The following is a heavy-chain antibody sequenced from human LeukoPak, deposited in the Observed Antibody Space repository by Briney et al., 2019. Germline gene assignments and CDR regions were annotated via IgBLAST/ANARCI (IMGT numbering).Heavy chain of an antibody. CDR3: AKAPALNYGFDY. J-gene: IGHJ4*02. V-gene: IGHV3-48*01. Sequence: AGGSLRLSCAASGFTFSSYSMNWVRQAPGKGLEWVSYISSSSSTIYYADSVKRRFTISRDNSKNTLYLQMNSLRAEDTAVYYCAKAPALNYGFDYWGQGTLVTVSS. CDR2: ISSSSSTI. CDR1: GFTFSSYS. D-gene: IGHD3-16*01.